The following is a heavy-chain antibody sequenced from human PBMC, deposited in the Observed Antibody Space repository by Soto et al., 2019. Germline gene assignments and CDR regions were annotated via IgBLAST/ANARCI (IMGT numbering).Heavy chain of an antibody. CDR3: ARRNTRWVFDY. D-gene: IGHD2-2*01. J-gene: IGHJ4*02. CDR1: GGTINSDDYS. V-gene: IGHV4-31*03. Sequence: QVQLQESGPGLVKPSQTLSLTCTVSGGTINSDDYSWSWIRQHPGKGLEWIGYIHSSGNTYSNPSLRGXXAXSXXTSKNQFSLRLSSVTAADTAIYFCARRNTRWVFDYWGQGTQVTVSS. CDR2: IHSSGNT.